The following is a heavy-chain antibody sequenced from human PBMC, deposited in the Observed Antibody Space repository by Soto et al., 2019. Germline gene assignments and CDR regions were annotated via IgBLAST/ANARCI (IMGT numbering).Heavy chain of an antibody. CDR3: AIGLGATRHTHPGAGDY. Sequence: QLQLQESGPGLVKPSATLSLTCTVSGGSIGSRNYYCGWIRQPPGKGLEWIGGMYFSGATYYNPSLQSRVTISLDTAKNQFSLKLPSLSAADRAVYYCAIGLGATRHTHPGAGDYWGQGILVTVSS. V-gene: IGHV4-39*01. CDR2: MYFSGAT. D-gene: IGHD1-26*01. J-gene: IGHJ4*02. CDR1: GGSIGSRNYY.